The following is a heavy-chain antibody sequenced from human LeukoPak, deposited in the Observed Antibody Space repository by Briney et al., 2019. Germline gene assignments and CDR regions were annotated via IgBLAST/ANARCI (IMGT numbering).Heavy chain of an antibody. CDR3: ARGILRDYYDSSGFYHRGGVGY. Sequence: SETLSLTCTVSGGYVSTGSYYWSWIRQPAGRGLELIGHIHTSGTMNYNASLTSRVRISVETSKTQSSLRLSSVTAADTAVYFCARGILRDYYDSSGFYHRGGVGYWGQGTLVTVSS. V-gene: IGHV4-61*09. D-gene: IGHD3-22*01. CDR1: GGYVSTGSYY. CDR2: IHTSGTM. J-gene: IGHJ4*02.